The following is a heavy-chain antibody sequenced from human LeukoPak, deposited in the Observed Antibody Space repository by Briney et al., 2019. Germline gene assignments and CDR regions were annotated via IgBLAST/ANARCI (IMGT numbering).Heavy chain of an antibody. J-gene: IGHJ6*03. V-gene: IGHV1-69*06. CDR2: IIPIFGTA. Sequence: WASVKVSCTASGYTFTGYYMHWVRQAPGQGLEWMGGIIPIFGTANYAQKFQGRVTITADKSTSTAYMELSSLRPEDTAVYYCARGGRITMVRGVIFYYYYYMDVWGKGTTVTVSS. CDR1: GYTFTGYY. D-gene: IGHD3-10*01. CDR3: ARGGRITMVRGVIFYYYYYMDV.